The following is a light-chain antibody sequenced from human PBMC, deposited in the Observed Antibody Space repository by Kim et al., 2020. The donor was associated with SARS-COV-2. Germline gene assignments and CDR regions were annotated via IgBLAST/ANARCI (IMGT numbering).Light chain of an antibody. Sequence: NFMLTQPHSVSESPGKTVTISYTRSSGSIASNYVQWYQQRPGSAPTTVIYEDNQRPSGFPDRFSGSIDSSSNSASLTISGLKTEDEADYYCQSYDSSNWVFGGGTQLTVL. CDR1: SGSIASNY. CDR3: QSYDSSNWV. CDR2: EDN. J-gene: IGLJ3*02. V-gene: IGLV6-57*04.